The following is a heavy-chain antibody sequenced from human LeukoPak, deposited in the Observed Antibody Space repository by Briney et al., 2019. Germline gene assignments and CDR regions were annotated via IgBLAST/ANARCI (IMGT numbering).Heavy chain of an antibody. D-gene: IGHD3-3*01. J-gene: IGHJ4*02. Sequence: PGGSLRLSCAASGFSFNTYGMLWVRQAPGKGLECVAVIWYDGSNTYYADSVKGRFTISRDNSKNTLYLQINSLRGEDTAVYYCARGGPEWPLDYWGQGTLVTVSS. CDR1: GFSFNTYG. V-gene: IGHV3-33*01. CDR3: ARGGPEWPLDY. CDR2: IWYDGSNT.